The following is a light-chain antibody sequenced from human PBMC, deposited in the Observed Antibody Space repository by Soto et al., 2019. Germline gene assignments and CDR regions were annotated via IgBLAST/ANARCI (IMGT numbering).Light chain of an antibody. V-gene: IGKV1-5*03. Sequence: DIQMTQSPSTLSASVGDRVTITCRASQSISSWLAWYQQKPGKAPKVLISKASSLESGVPPRFSGSGSGTEFTLTISSLQPDDFATYYCQQYDSNSRTFDQGTKVEIK. CDR3: QQYDSNSRT. CDR1: QSISSW. CDR2: KAS. J-gene: IGKJ1*01.